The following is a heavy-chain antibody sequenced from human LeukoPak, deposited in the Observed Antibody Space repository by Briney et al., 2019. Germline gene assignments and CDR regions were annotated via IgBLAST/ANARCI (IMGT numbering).Heavy chain of an antibody. J-gene: IGHJ5*02. CDR3: ARDLYSSSWAPGWFDP. Sequence: ASVKVSCKASGYTFTGYYMHWVRQAPGQGLEWMGWINPNSGGTNYAQKFQGRVTMTRDTSISTAYMELSRLRSDDTAVYYCARDLYSSSWAPGWFDPWGQGTLVTVSS. CDR1: GYTFTGYY. V-gene: IGHV1-2*02. D-gene: IGHD6-13*01. CDR2: INPNSGGT.